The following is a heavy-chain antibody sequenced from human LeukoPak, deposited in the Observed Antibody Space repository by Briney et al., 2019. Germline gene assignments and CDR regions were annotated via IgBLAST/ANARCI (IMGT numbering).Heavy chain of an antibody. Sequence: TFTDYFMSWVRQPPGKGLEWIGSIYYSGSTYYNPSLKSRVTISVDTSKNQFSLKLSSVTAADTAVYYCARRRYCSSTSCQRDNYYYGMDVWGQGTTVTVSS. CDR2: IYYSGST. J-gene: IGHJ6*02. CDR3: ARRRYCSSTSCQRDNYYYGMDV. D-gene: IGHD2-2*01. V-gene: IGHV4-39*01. CDR1: TFTDYF.